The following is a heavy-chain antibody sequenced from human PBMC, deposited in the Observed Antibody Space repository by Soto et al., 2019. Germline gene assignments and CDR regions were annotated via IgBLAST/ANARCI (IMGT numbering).Heavy chain of an antibody. D-gene: IGHD3-3*01. CDR3: ATLLYDFWSGYYSSGFDP. Sequence: SETLSLTCTVSSGSISNYYWSWIRQPPGKGLEWIGYIYYSGSTYYNPSLKSRVTISVDTSKNQFSLKLSSVTAADTAVYYCATLLYDFWSGYYSSGFDPWGQGTLVTVSS. CDR1: SGSISNYY. J-gene: IGHJ5*02. V-gene: IGHV4-59*08. CDR2: IYYSGST.